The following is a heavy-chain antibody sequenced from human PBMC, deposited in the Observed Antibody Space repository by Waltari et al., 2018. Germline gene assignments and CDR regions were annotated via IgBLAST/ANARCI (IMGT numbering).Heavy chain of an antibody. D-gene: IGHD2-2*01. CDR2: IYTGDSAT. J-gene: IGHJ3*02. CDR1: GYSFTSYW. Sequence: EVQLVQSGAEVKKPGESLKISCKGSGYSFTSYWIGWVRQMPGKGLEWMGIIYTGDSATRYSPSFQGQVTISADKSISTAYLQWSSLKASDTAMYYCARRLYCSSTSGYPDAFDIWGQGTMVTVSS. V-gene: IGHV5-51*01. CDR3: ARRLYCSSTSGYPDAFDI.